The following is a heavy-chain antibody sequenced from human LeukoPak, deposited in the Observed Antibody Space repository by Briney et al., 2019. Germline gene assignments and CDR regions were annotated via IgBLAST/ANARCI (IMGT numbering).Heavy chain of an antibody. CDR3: AREGDSAGWYRPAFRLIDY. D-gene: IGHD6-19*01. CDR2: ISGYNAET. J-gene: IGHJ4*02. Sequence: ASVKVSCKTSGYTFTSYGLYWVRQAPGQGLEWMVWISGYNAETNYARKFQGRVTMTTDTSTTTAYMELTSLTSDDTALYYCAREGDSAGWYRPAFRLIDYWGQGTMVTVSS. CDR1: GYTFTSYG. V-gene: IGHV1-18*01.